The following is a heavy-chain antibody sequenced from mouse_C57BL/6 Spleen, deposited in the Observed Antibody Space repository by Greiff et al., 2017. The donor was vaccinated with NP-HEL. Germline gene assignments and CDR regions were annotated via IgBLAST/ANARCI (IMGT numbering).Heavy chain of an antibody. V-gene: IGHV1-72*01. Sequence: VQLQQPGAELVKPGASVKLSCKASGYTFTSYWMHWVKQRPGRGLEWIGRIDPNSGGTKYNEKFKSKATLTVDKPSSTAYMQLSSLTSEDSAVYYCAKLGPYGYDRWDYFDYWGQGTTLTVSS. D-gene: IGHD2-2*01. CDR3: AKLGPYGYDRWDYFDY. CDR2: IDPNSGGT. J-gene: IGHJ2*01. CDR1: GYTFTSYW.